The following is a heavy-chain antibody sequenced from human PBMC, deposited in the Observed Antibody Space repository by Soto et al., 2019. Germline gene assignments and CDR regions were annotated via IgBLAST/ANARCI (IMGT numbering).Heavy chain of an antibody. CDR3: ARGFRSSSPFDY. V-gene: IGHV3-33*01. Sequence: LRLSCAATGFTFSSYGMHWVRQAPGKGLEWVAVTWYDGSNKYYADSVKGRFTISRDNSKNTLYLQMNSLRAEDTAVYYCARGFRSSSPFDYWGQGTLVTVSS. CDR2: TWYDGSNK. J-gene: IGHJ4*02. D-gene: IGHD6-6*01. CDR1: GFTFSSYG.